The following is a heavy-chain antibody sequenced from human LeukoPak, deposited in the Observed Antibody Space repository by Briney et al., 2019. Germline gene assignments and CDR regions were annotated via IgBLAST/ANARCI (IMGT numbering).Heavy chain of an antibody. V-gene: IGHV3-73*01. CDR2: IRSKANNYAT. CDR1: GFTFSGSA. CDR3: TRLRGAAAGPGDFDY. J-gene: IGHJ4*02. D-gene: IGHD6-13*01. Sequence: GGSLRLSCAASGFTFSGSAMHWVRQASGKGLEWVGRIRSKANNYATAYAASVEGRFTISRDDSKNTAYLQMNSLKSEDTAVYYCTRLRGAAAGPGDFDYWGQGTLVTVSS.